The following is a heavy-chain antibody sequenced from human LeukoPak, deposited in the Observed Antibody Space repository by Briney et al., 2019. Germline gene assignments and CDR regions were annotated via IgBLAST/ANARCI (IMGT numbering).Heavy chain of an antibody. CDR3: ARGSGMYSSSSGGDY. Sequence: ASVKVSCKASGYTFTSYGISWVRQAPGQGLEWMGWISAYNGNTNYAQKLQGRVTMTTDTSTSTAYMELSSLRSEDTAVYYCARGSGMYSSSSGGDYWGQGTLVTVSS. D-gene: IGHD6-6*01. J-gene: IGHJ4*02. CDR2: ISAYNGNT. CDR1: GYTFTSYG. V-gene: IGHV1-18*01.